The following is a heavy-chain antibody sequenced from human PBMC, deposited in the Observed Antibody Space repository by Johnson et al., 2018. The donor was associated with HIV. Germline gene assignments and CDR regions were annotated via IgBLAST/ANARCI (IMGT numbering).Heavy chain of an antibody. Sequence: QVQLVESGGGVVQPGRSLRLSCAASGFTFRSYGMHWVRQAPGKGLEWVAVISYDGSKKYHADSVKGRFTISRDNSKNTLYLQMNSLRAEDTAVYYCASEAGPDILTRGDAFDIWGQGTMVTVSS. J-gene: IGHJ3*02. D-gene: IGHD3-9*01. CDR1: GFTFRSYG. CDR3: ASEAGPDILTRGDAFDI. V-gene: IGHV3-30*03. CDR2: ISYDGSKK.